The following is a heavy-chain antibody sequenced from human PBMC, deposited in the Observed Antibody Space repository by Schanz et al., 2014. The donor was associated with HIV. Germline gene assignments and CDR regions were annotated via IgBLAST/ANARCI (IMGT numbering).Heavy chain of an antibody. CDR1: GSTFPDLD. Sequence: QVRLVQSGAEVKRPGASVTVSCMAVGSTFPDLDINWVRRGPGQGLEWMGGIVPIFGTTNYAQRFQGRVSITADESTSTAYMELSGLRSEDTAVYYCTRAYCGADCSRFYYYGTDVWGQGTTVTVSS. J-gene: IGHJ6*02. D-gene: IGHD2-21*02. V-gene: IGHV1-69*01. CDR2: IVPIFGTT. CDR3: TRAYCGADCSRFYYYGTDV.